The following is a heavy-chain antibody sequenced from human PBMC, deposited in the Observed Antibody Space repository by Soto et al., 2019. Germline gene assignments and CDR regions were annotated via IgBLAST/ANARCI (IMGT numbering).Heavy chain of an antibody. CDR1: GFAFITYY. J-gene: IGHJ6*02. V-gene: IGHV1-46*01. Sequence: ASVKVSCKASGFAFITYYMHWVRQAPGQGLEWVGTINPSGGDTSYAQKLQGRVTMTRDTSTNTLYMEISSLRSEDTAIYYCARGRYCCSTSCRNYCYYYGMDVWDQGTTVTVSS. CDR3: ARGRYCCSTSCRNYCYYYGMDV. D-gene: IGHD2-2*01. CDR2: INPSGGDT.